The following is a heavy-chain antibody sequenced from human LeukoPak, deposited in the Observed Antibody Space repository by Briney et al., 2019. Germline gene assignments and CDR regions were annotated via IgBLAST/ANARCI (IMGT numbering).Heavy chain of an antibody. Sequence: SETLSLTCTVSGGSISSYYWSWIRQPPGKGLEWIGYIYYTGSTNYNPSLKSRVTISIDTSKNQFSLKLSSVTAADTAVYYCARWGYQFLDYWGQGTLVTVSS. CDR3: ARWGYQFLDY. CDR2: IYYTGST. J-gene: IGHJ4*02. D-gene: IGHD2-2*01. CDR1: GGSISSYY. V-gene: IGHV4-59*12.